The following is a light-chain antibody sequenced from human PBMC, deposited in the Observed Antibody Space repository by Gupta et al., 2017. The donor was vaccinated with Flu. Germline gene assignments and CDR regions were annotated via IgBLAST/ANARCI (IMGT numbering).Light chain of an antibody. CDR1: QGITKY. Sequence: DIQMTQSPSSLSASVGDRVTITCQASQGITKYLNWYQQKPGKAPKLLIYAASNLETGVPSRFSGSGSGTDFTLVISSLQSEDIATYFCQQYHDLPYSFGQGTKLEMK. CDR3: QQYHDLPYS. V-gene: IGKV1-33*01. J-gene: IGKJ2*03. CDR2: AAS.